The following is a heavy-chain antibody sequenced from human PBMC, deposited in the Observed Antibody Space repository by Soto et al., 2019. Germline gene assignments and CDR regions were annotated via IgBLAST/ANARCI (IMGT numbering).Heavy chain of an antibody. CDR3: AKDQTAAAGAAEYFQH. Sequence: EVQLLESGGGLVQPGGSLRLSCAASGFTFSSYAMSWVRQAPGKGLAWVSAISGSGGSTYYADSVKGRFTISRDNSKNTLYLQMNSLRAEDTAVYYCAKDQTAAAGAAEYFQHWGQGTLVTVSS. V-gene: IGHV3-23*01. CDR1: GFTFSSYA. J-gene: IGHJ1*01. D-gene: IGHD6-13*01. CDR2: ISGSGGST.